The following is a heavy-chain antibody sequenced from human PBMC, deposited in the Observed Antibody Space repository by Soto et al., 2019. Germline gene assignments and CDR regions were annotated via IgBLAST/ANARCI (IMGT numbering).Heavy chain of an antibody. CDR3: TRAVAGNFDY. D-gene: IGHD6-19*01. J-gene: IGHJ4*02. CDR2: INAGNGNT. Sequence: QVQLVQSGAEVKKPGASVKVSCKASGYTFTSYAMYWVRQAPGQRLEWMGWINAGNGNTKYSQKFQGRVTITRETSASTAYMELSSLRSEDTAVYYCTRAVAGNFDYWGQGTLVTVSS. V-gene: IGHV1-3*01. CDR1: GYTFTSYA.